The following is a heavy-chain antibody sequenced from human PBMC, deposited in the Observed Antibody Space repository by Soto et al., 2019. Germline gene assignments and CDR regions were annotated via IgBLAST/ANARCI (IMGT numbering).Heavy chain of an antibody. D-gene: IGHD1-7*01. CDR1: GYTFTGYY. CDR2: MSPKSGGT. Sequence: QVQLVQSGAEVKESGASVKVSCKASGYTFTGYYIHWVRQAPGQGLEWVGEMSPKSGGTRYAQKFQGRGTMTKDTSITTLYMELSNLSPDDTAVYYCGRGRSGELVVFYWGQGTLVTVHS. CDR3: GRGRSGELVVFY. J-gene: IGHJ4*02. V-gene: IGHV1-2*02.